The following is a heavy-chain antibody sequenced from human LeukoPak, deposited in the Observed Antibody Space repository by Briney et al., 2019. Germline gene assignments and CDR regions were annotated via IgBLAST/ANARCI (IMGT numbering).Heavy chain of an antibody. CDR3: AREGEVREMTT. CDR2: IYYSGST. CDR1: GSSISSGGYY. D-gene: IGHD5-24*01. Sequence: SETLSLTCTVSGSSISSGGYYWSWIRQHPGKGLEWIGYIYYSGSTYYNPSLKSRVTISVDTSKNQFSLKLSSVTAADTAVYYCAREGEVREMTTWGQGTLVTVSS. V-gene: IGHV4-31*03. J-gene: IGHJ4*02.